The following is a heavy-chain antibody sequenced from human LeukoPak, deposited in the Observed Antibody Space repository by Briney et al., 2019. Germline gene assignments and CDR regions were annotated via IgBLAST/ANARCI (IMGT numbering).Heavy chain of an antibody. D-gene: IGHD4-23*01. CDR1: GGSVSPHY. J-gene: IGHJ4*02. CDR3: ARHTDYGGNSGFEY. Sequence: PSETLSLTCTVSGGSVSPHYWSWIRQPPGRGLEWIGYIFYTGITNYNPSLKSRVTISVDTSRNQLSLKLSSVTAADTAVYCCARHTDYGGNSGFEYWGQGTLVTVSS. CDR2: IFYTGIT. V-gene: IGHV4-59*08.